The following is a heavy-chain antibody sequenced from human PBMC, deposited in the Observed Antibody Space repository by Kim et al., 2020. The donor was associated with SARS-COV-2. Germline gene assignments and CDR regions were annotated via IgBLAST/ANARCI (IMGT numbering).Heavy chain of an antibody. J-gene: IGHJ5*02. CDR3: ARSAMRNWIDP. V-gene: IGHV4-31*03. Sequence: SETLSLTCTVSGGSISSGAFYWSWIRQHPGEGLEWIGYIYSSGITYYNPSLESRVTISVDTSKNQFYLRLTSVSVADTAVYYCARSAMRNWIDPWGQGTL. CDR1: GGSISSGAFY. CDR2: IYSSGIT.